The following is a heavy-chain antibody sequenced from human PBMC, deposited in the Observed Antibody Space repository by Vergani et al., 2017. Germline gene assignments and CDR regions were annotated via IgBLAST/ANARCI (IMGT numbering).Heavy chain of an antibody. CDR2: ISSSGSTI. J-gene: IGHJ4*02. Sequence: VQLVESGGGVVQPGGSLRLSCAASGFTFSSYGMHWVRQAPGKGLEWVSYISSSGSTIYYADSVKGRFTISRDNAKNSLYLQMNSLRAEDTAVYYCARDSLLYSYGTDYWGQGTLVTVSS. D-gene: IGHD5-18*01. CDR3: ARDSLLYSYGTDY. CDR1: GFTFSSYG. V-gene: IGHV3-48*04.